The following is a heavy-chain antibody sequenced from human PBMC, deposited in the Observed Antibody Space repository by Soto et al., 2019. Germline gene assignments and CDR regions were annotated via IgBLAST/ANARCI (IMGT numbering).Heavy chain of an antibody. J-gene: IGHJ4*02. D-gene: IGHD3-22*01. V-gene: IGHV3-11*01. CDR2: ISSSGSII. CDR1: GFTFSDYY. CDR3: ARDQGYQDSCGYFAY. Sequence: PGGSLRLSCAACGFTFSDYYISWIRQAPGKGLEWVSYISSSGSIIYYADSVKGRFTISRDNARNSLYLQLNSLRADDTAVYYCARDQGYQDSCGYFAYLVQGTLLTVSS.